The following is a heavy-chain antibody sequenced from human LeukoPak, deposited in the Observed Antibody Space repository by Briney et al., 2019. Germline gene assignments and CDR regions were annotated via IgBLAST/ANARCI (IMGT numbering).Heavy chain of an antibody. J-gene: IGHJ4*02. CDR3: ARYRRDSSGYYYFDY. D-gene: IGHD3-22*01. CDR2: ITSSSSYT. Sequence: GGSLRLSCAASGFTYSDYYMSWIRQAPGKGLEWVSYITSSSSYTDYADSVKGRLTISRDNAKNSLYLQMKSLRVEDTAVYYCARYRRDSSGYYYFDYWGQGTLVTVSS. V-gene: IGHV3-11*06. CDR1: GFTYSDYY.